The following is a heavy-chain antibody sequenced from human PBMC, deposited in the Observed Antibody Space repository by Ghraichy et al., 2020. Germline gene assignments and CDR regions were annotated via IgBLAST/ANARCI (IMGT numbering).Heavy chain of an antibody. CDR1: GFTFSDYW. J-gene: IGHJ4*02. V-gene: IGHV3-74*01. D-gene: IGHD1/OR15-1a*01. CDR2: IKSDGRTT. CDR3: ARNNRDF. Sequence: AGSLRLSCVASGFTFSDYWMHWVRQAPGKGLVWVSRIKSDGRTTDYADSVKGRFTISRDNAKNTLYLQMNSLRADDTAMYYCARNNRDFWGQGTLVTVSS.